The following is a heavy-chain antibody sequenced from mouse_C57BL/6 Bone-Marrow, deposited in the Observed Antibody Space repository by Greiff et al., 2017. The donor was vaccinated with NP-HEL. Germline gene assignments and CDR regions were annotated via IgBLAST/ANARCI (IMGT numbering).Heavy chain of an antibody. D-gene: IGHD2-4*01. CDR1: GFNIKDDY. V-gene: IGHV14-4*01. Sequence: DVQLQESGAELVRPGASVKLSCTASGFNIKDDYMHWVKQRPEQGLEWIGWIDPENGDTEYASKFQGKATITADTSSNTAYLQLSSLTSEDTAVYYCTAYDYHYAMDYWGQGTSVTVSS. J-gene: IGHJ4*01. CDR2: IDPENGDT. CDR3: TAYDYHYAMDY.